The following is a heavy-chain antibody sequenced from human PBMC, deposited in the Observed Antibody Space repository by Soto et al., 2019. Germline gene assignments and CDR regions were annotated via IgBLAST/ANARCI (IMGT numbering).Heavy chain of an antibody. CDR3: ARLPYYDFWSGYAPSYYYGMDV. V-gene: IGHV5-10-1*01. Sequence: GESLKISCKGSGYSFIIYWISWVRQMPGKGLEWMGRIDPSDSYTNYSPSFQGHVTISADKSISTAYLQWSSLKASDTAMYYCARLPYYDFWSGYAPSYYYGMDVWGQGTTVTVSS. CDR2: IDPSDSYT. D-gene: IGHD3-3*01. J-gene: IGHJ6*02. CDR1: GYSFIIYW.